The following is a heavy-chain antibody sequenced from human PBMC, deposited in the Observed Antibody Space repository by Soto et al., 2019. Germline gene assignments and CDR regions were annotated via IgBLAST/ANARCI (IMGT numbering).Heavy chain of an antibody. CDR3: ARVDSSDYYSGLDY. J-gene: IGHJ4*02. D-gene: IGHD3-22*01. V-gene: IGHV1-18*04. CDR1: GYTFTSYG. CDR2: ISAYNGNT. Sequence: GASVKVSCKASGYTFTSYGISWVRQAPGQGLEWMGGISAYNGNTNYAQKLQGRVTMTTDTSTSTAYMEQRSLRSDDTAVYYCARVDSSDYYSGLDYWGQGTLVTVSS.